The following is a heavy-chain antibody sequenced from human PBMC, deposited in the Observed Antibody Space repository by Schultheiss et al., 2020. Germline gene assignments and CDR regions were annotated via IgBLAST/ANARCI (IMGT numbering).Heavy chain of an antibody. CDR1: GFTFSSYW. D-gene: IGHD3-9*01. J-gene: IGHJ3*02. Sequence: GGSLRLSCAASGFTFSSYWMHWVRQAPGKGLVWVAVISYDGSNKYYADSVKGRFTISRHNSKNTLYLQMNSLSAEDTAVYYCARGDYDILTTYKGAFDIWGQGTMVTVSS. V-gene: IGHV3-30*03. CDR3: ARGDYDILTTYKGAFDI. CDR2: ISYDGSNK.